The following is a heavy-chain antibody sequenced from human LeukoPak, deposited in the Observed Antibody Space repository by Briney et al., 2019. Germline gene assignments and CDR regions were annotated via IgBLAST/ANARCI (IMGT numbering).Heavy chain of an antibody. CDR1: GFAFDEHG. J-gene: IGHJ4*02. CDR2: INWSGGST. Sequence: GGSLRLSCTASGFAFDEHGMSWVRQVPGKGLEWVSGINWSGGSTGYADPLRGRFTISRDNAKNSLYLQMDSLRAEDTALYYCARAPITSPFNFDYWGQGTLVTVSS. V-gene: IGHV3-20*04. CDR3: ARAPITSPFNFDY. D-gene: IGHD2-2*01.